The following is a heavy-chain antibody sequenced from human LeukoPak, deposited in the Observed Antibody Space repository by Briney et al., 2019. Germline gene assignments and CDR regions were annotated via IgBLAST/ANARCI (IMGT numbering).Heavy chain of an antibody. CDR3: ARDPLVTVTTSSRFYYYYGMDV. J-gene: IGHJ6*02. CDR2: TYYRSKWYN. CDR1: GDSVSSNSAA. V-gene: IGHV6-1*01. Sequence: SQTLSLTCAISGDSVSSNSAAWNWIRQSPSRGLEWLGRTYYRSKWYNDYAVSVKSRITINPDTSKNQFSLQPNSVTPEDTAVYYCARDPLVTVTTSSRFYYYYGMDVWGQGTTVTVSS. D-gene: IGHD4-17*01.